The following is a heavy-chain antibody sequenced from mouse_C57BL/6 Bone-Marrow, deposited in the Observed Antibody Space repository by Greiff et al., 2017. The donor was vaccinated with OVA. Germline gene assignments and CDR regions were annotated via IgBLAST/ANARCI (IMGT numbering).Heavy chain of an antibody. CDR2: INYDGSST. Sequence: EVQRVESEGGLVQPGSSMKLSCTASGFTFSDYYMAWVRQVPEKGLEWVANINYDGSSTYYLDSLKSRFIISRDNAKNILYLQMSSLKSEDTATYYCARYGKPYAMDYWGQGTSVTVSS. CDR3: ARYGKPYAMDY. D-gene: IGHD2-1*01. CDR1: GFTFSDYY. J-gene: IGHJ4*01. V-gene: IGHV5-16*01.